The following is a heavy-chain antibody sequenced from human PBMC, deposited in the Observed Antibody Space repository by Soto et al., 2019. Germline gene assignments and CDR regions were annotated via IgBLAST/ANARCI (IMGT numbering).Heavy chain of an antibody. CDR1: GYTFTSYG. D-gene: IGHD3-3*01. CDR2: MSPNNGNT. V-gene: IGHV1-8*02. J-gene: IGHJ6*03. CDR3: ARGGYDFWSGEKPYNYYYYYMDV. Sequence: GASVKVSCKASGYTFTSYGISWVRQAPGQGLEWMGWMSPNNGNTDYAQKLQGRVTMTRNTSISTAYMELSSLRSEDTAVYYCARGGYDFWSGEKPYNYYYYYMDVWGKGTTVTVSS.